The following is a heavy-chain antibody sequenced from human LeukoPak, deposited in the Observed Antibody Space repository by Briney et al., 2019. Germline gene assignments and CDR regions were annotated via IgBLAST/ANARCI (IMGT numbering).Heavy chain of an antibody. D-gene: IGHD6-13*01. V-gene: IGHV3-21*01. CDR2: ISSSSSYI. CDR3: ARQRAAAGRAYMDV. CDR1: GFTFSSYS. Sequence: KSGGSLRLSCAASGFTFSSYSMNWVRQAPGKGREWVSSISSSSSYIYYADSVKGRFTISRDNAKNSLYLQMNSLRAEDTAVYYCARQRAAAGRAYMDVWGKGTTVTISS. J-gene: IGHJ6*03.